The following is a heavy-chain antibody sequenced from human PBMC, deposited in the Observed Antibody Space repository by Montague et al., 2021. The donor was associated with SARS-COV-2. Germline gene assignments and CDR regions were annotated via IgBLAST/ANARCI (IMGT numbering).Heavy chain of an antibody. CDR3: AKGPDGVDY. D-gene: IGHD1-14*01. CDR1: GFSFSSYN. Sequence: SLRPSCAASGFSFSSYNMNWVRQAPGKGLEWVSSMSSSSKYIYYADSVKDRFTISRDNAKNSLYLQMKSLRVEDTALYYCAKGPDGVDYWGQGTLVTVSS. CDR2: MSSSSKYI. J-gene: IGHJ4*02. V-gene: IGHV3-21*01.